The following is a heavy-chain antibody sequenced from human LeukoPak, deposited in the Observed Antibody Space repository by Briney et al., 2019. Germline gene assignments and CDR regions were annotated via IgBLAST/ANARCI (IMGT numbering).Heavy chain of an antibody. V-gene: IGHV3-21*01. CDR1: GFTFSSYS. J-gene: IGHJ4*02. CDR3: AIREVVPAAPGV. D-gene: IGHD2-2*01. Sequence: GGSLRLSCAASGFTFSSYSMNWVRQAPGKGLEWVSSISSSSSYIYYADSVKGRFTISRDNAKNSLYLQMNSLRAEDTAVYYCAIREVVPAAPGVWGQGTLVTVSS. CDR2: ISSSSSYI.